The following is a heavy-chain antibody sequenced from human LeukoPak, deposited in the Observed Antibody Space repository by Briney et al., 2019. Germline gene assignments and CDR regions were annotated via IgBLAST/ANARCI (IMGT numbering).Heavy chain of an antibody. CDR1: GFIFSNYW. J-gene: IGHJ5*02. CDR2: ISGSGGST. D-gene: IGHD2-2*01. V-gene: IGHV3-23*01. CDR3: AKDLVRVWFDP. Sequence: PGGSLRLSCAASGFIFSNYWMSWVRQAPGKGLEWVSAISGSGGSTYYADSVKGRFTISRDNSKNTLYLQMNSLRAEDTAVYYCAKDLVRVWFDPWGQGTLVTVSS.